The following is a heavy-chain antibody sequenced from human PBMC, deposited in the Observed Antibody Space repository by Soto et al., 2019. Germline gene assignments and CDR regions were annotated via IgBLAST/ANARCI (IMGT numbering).Heavy chain of an antibody. CDR2: ISSSGGST. Sequence: GGSLRLSCAASGFSFSSYAMNWVRQAPGKGLEWVSGISSSGGSTYYADSVKGRFTISRDNSKNTLYLQMNSLRAEDTAVYYCAKEPWDTALSDPFDDSGQGTLVTVSS. CDR1: GFSFSSYA. CDR3: AKEPWDTALSDPFDD. V-gene: IGHV3-23*01. J-gene: IGHJ4*02. D-gene: IGHD5-18*01.